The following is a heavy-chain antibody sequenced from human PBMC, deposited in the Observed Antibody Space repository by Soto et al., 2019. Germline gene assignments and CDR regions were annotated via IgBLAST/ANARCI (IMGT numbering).Heavy chain of an antibody. Sequence: ASVKVSCKASGYTFPNYYIHWVRQAPGQGLEWMGIINPSGGSTSYAQKFQGRVTMTRDTSTSTVYMEVSSLRSDDTAVYYCARGLRFFDYWGQGTLVTVSS. CDR3: ARGLRFFDY. CDR2: INPSGGST. CDR1: GYTFPNYY. V-gene: IGHV1-46*01. D-gene: IGHD3-3*01. J-gene: IGHJ4*02.